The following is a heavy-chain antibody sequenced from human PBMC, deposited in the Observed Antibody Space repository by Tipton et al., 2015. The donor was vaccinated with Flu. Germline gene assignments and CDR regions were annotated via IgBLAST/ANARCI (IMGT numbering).Heavy chain of an antibody. CDR2: TFHSGNT. D-gene: IGHD4-11*01. CDR1: GDSIRSSNYY. V-gene: IGHV4-39*07. J-gene: IGHJ5*02. Sequence: TLSLTCGVSGDSIRSSNYYWGWIRQPPGKGLEWIGNTFHSGNTYLNPSLKSRVTMSIDTSKNQFSLKLNSVTASDTAVYYCARRDYSNYVSEPKNWFDPWGRGALVTVSS. CDR3: ARRDYSNYVSEPKNWFDP.